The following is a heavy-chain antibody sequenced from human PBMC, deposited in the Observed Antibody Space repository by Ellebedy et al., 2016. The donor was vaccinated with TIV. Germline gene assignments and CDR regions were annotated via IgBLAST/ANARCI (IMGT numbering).Heavy chain of an antibody. Sequence: GESLKISXAASGFTFGSYWMSWVRQAPGKGLEWVANIRPDGSEKYYVDSVKGRFTISRDNAKNSLYLQMNSLRVEDTAIYYCATWGSDWYAYFDYWGQGTLVTVSS. J-gene: IGHJ4*02. CDR3: ATWGSDWYAYFDY. V-gene: IGHV3-7*03. CDR1: GFTFGSYW. CDR2: IRPDGSEK. D-gene: IGHD6-13*01.